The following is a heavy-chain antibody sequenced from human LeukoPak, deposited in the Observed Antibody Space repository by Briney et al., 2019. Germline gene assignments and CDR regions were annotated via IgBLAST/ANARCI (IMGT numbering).Heavy chain of an antibody. CDR1: GYSFTSYW. V-gene: IGHV5-51*01. D-gene: IGHD5-18*01. CDR2: IYPYDSDT. CDR3: AKQRGGYTYGTRDH. J-gene: IGHJ4*02. Sequence: GESLKISCKGSGYSFTSYWIGWVRQMPGKGLEWMAIIYPYDSDTRYSPSFEGQVTISADKSISTAYLQWSSLKASDTAVYYCAKQRGGYTYGTRDHWGQGTLVTVSS.